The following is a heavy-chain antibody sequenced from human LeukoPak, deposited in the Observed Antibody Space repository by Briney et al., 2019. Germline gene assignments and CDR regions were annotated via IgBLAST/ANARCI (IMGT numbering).Heavy chain of an antibody. J-gene: IGHJ4*02. CDR3: AKRPSDYGDYVSYFDY. Sequence: GGSLRLSCAASGFSFISYGMHWVRQAPGKGLEWVGVISDDGRSKDYADSVKGRFTISRDNSKDTLYLQMNSLRDEDTAVYYCAKRPSDYGDYVSYFDYWGQGTLVTVSS. V-gene: IGHV3-30*18. D-gene: IGHD4-17*01. CDR1: GFSFISYG. CDR2: ISDDGRSK.